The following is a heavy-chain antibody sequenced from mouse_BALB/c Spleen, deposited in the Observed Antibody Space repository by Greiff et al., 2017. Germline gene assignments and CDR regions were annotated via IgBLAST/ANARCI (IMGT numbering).Heavy chain of an antibody. CDR2: IYWDDDK. CDR1: GFSLSTSGMG. Sequence: QVTLKVSGPGILQPSQTLSLTCSFSGFSLSTSGMGVSWIRQPSGKGLEWLAHIYWDDDKRYNPSLKSRLTISKDTSSNQVFLKITSVDTADTATYYCARYYRYDYFDYWGQGTTLTVSS. V-gene: IGHV8-12*01. D-gene: IGHD2-14*01. CDR3: ARYYRYDYFDY. J-gene: IGHJ2*01.